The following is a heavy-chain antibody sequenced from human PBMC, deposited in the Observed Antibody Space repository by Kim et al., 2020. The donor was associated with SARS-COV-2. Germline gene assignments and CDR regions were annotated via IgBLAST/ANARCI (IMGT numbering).Heavy chain of an antibody. CDR1: GFTFSSYW. J-gene: IGHJ4*02. D-gene: IGHD3-9*01. V-gene: IGHV3-7*03. CDR2: IKQDGSEK. CDR3: ARVLAFVVRYFDWLPERATNSHDY. Sequence: GGSLRLSCAASGFTFSSYWMSWVRQAPGKGLEWVANIKQDGSEKYYVDSVKGRFTISRDNAKNSLYLQMNSLRAEDTAVYYCARVLAFVVRYFDWLPERATNSHDYWGQGTLVTVSS.